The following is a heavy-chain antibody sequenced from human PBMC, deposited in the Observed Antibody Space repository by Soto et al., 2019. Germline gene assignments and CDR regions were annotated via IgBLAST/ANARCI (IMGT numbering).Heavy chain of an antibody. CDR3: ARVDSAFGVLGTMIVVVSLDV. CDR2: ISAYNGNT. Sequence: QVQLVQSGAEVKKPGASVKVSCKASGYTFTSYGISWVRQAPGQGLEWMGWISAYNGNTNYAQKLQGRVTMTTDTSTSTADMELRSLRSDDTAVYYCARVDSAFGVLGTMIVVVSLDVWGQGTTVTVSS. CDR1: GYTFTSYG. D-gene: IGHD3-22*01. J-gene: IGHJ6*02. V-gene: IGHV1-18*01.